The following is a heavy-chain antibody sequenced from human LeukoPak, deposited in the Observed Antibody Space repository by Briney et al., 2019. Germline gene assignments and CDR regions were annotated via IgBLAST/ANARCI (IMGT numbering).Heavy chain of an antibody. CDR1: GYSFTSYW. V-gene: IGHV5-51*01. CDR3: ARGLLLWFGEAPGSDYFDY. D-gene: IGHD3-10*01. CDR2: IYPGDSDT. J-gene: IGHJ4*02. Sequence: GESLKISCKGSGYSFTSYWIGWVRQMPGKGLEWMGSIYPGDSDTRYSPSFQGQVTISADKSISTAYLQWSSLKASDTAMYYCARGLLLWFGEAPGSDYFDYWGQGTLVTVSS.